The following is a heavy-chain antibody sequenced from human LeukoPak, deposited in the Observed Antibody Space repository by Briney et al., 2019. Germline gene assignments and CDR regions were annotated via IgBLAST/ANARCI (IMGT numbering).Heavy chain of an antibody. D-gene: IGHD3-9*01. J-gene: IGHJ5*02. CDR3: ARLRYFDWLRFDP. V-gene: IGHV4-39*01. Sequence: SETLSLTCTVSGGSISSSSYYWGWIRQPPGKGLEWIGSIYYSGSTYYNPSLKSRVTISVDTSKNQFSLKLSSVTAADTAVYYCARLRYFDWLRFDPWGQGTLVTVSS. CDR1: GGSISSSSYY. CDR2: IYYSGST.